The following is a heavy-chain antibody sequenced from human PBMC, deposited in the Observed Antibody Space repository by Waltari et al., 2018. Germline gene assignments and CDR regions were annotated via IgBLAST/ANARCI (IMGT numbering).Heavy chain of an antibody. D-gene: IGHD2-21*01. CDR2: IKKDGGEK. CDR1: GLHFSDYW. CDR3: ARDRGYCGGDCYKNLDS. J-gene: IGHJ4*02. V-gene: IGHV3-7*01. Sequence: EVRLVESGGCMVKTGGAVRLSCAACGLHFSDYWMTLVRQAPGKGLEWVAIIKKDGGEKYYVDSVKGRFTVSRDNAKNSLYLQMSSLRAEDTAVYYCARDRGYCGGDCYKNLDSWGQGTLVAVSS.